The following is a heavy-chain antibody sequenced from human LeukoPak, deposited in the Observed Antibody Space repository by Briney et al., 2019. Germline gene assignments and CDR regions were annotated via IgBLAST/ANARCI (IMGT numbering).Heavy chain of an antibody. D-gene: IGHD3-3*01. Sequence: ASVKVSCKASGGTFSSYAISWVRRAPGQGLEWMGGIIPIFGTANYAQKFQGRVTITADESTSTAYMELSSLRSEDTAVYYCAREPRITIFGVVRRVYGMDVWGQGTTVTVSS. CDR2: IIPIFGTA. CDR1: GGTFSSYA. J-gene: IGHJ6*02. V-gene: IGHV1-69*13. CDR3: AREPRITIFGVVRRVYGMDV.